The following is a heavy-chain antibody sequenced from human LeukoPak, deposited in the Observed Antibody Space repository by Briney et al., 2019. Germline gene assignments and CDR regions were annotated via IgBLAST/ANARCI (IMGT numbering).Heavy chain of an antibody. D-gene: IGHD3-22*01. Sequence: SETLSLTCAVYGGSFSGYYWSWIRQPPGKGLEWIGEINHSGSTNYNPSLKSRVTISVDTSKNQFSLKLSSVTAADTAVYYCATRAYYYDSSGQGDVDYWGQGTLVTVSS. CDR3: ATRAYYYDSSGQGDVDY. J-gene: IGHJ4*02. V-gene: IGHV4-34*01. CDR1: GGSFSGYY. CDR2: INHSGST.